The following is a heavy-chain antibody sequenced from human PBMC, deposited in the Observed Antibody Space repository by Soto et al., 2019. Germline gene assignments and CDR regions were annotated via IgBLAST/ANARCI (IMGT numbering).Heavy chain of an antibody. V-gene: IGHV1-69*05. CDR1: GGTFSSYA. Sequence: QVQLVQSGAEVKKPGSSVKVSCKASGGTFSSYAISWVRQAPGQGLEWMGGIIPIFGTANYAQKFQGRVTXPXAXSXGTAYMELSSLRSEDTAVYYCARPPGGRGYYYGMDVWGQGTTVTVSS. CDR3: ARPPGGRGYYYGMDV. D-gene: IGHD2-15*01. J-gene: IGHJ6*02. CDR2: IIPIFGTA.